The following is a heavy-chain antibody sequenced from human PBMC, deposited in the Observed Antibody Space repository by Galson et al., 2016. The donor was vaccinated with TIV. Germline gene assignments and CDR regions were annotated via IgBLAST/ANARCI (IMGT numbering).Heavy chain of an antibody. D-gene: IGHD1-1*01. J-gene: IGHJ6*01. Sequence: SLRLSCAASGFTFSSYTFHWVRQTPGKGLEWVAIISHDGNNKDFADSVEGRFTISRDSSKNTVFLQMNSLRLEDTAVYYCTRDGRGNWNLHQGPIGLPPGTLLQEHLWG. CDR2: ISHDGNNK. V-gene: IGHV3-30-3*01. CDR1: GFTFSSYT. CDR3: TRDGRGNWNLHQGPIGLPPGTLLQEHL.